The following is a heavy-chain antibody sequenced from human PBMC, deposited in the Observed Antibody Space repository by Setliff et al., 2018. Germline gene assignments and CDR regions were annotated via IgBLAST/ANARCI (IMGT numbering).Heavy chain of an antibody. Sequence: GSLRLSCAASGFSFRDSWMSWVRQAPGKGLEWVANINHGGIEKYYVDSVKGRFTISRDNAKNTLYLQMNSLRPEDTAVYYCARDRWKVIVNRGDDAFDLWGQGTMVTVSS. V-gene: IGHV3-7*01. J-gene: IGHJ3*01. CDR1: GFSFRDSW. D-gene: IGHD3-22*01. CDR3: ARDRWKVIVNRGDDAFDL. CDR2: INHGGIEK.